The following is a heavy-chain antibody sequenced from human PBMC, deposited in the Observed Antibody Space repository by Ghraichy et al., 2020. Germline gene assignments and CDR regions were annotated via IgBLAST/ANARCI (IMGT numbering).Heavy chain of an antibody. D-gene: IGHD5-12*01. CDR3: ARLGVGVATVEGLYYYYAMDV. Sequence: GESLNISCKGSGYSFTHYWIGWVRQMPGKGLEWMGIIYPGDSDTTYSPSFQGQVTIAADKSINTAYLQWSSLRPSDTAMYYCARLGVGVATVEGLYYYYAMDVWGQGTTVTVSS. CDR1: GYSFTHYW. J-gene: IGHJ6*02. V-gene: IGHV5-51*01. CDR2: IYPGDSDT.